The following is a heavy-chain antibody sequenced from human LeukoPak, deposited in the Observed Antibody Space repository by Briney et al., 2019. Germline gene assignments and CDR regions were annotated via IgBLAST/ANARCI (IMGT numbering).Heavy chain of an antibody. CDR3: ARELENCSSTSCYPEIDP. D-gene: IGHD2-2*01. J-gene: IGHJ5*02. CDR2: IYTSGST. Sequence: PSETLSLTCTVSGGSISSYYWSWIRQPAGKGLEWIGRIYTSGSTNYNPSLKSRVTMSVDTSKNQFSLKLSSVTAADTAVYYCARELENCSSTSCYPEIDPWGQGTLVTVSS. CDR1: GGSISSYY. V-gene: IGHV4-4*07.